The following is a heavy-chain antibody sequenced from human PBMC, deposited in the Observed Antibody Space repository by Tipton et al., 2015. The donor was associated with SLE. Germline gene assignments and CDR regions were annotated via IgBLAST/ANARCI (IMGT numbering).Heavy chain of an antibody. J-gene: IGHJ4*02. CDR1: GGSISSHY. D-gene: IGHD5-24*01. CDR2: IYYSGTT. Sequence: TLSLTCTVSGGSISSHYWSWIRQPPGKGLEWIGYIYYSGTTNYNPSLKSRVTISVDTSKNQFSLNLTSVTAADTAVYYCAREGRHGYSYGAFDYWGQGTLVTVSS. CDR3: AREGRHGYSYGAFDY. V-gene: IGHV4-59*11.